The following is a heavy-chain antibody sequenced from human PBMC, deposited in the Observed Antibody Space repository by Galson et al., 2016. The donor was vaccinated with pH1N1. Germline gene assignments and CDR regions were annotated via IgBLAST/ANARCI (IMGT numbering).Heavy chain of an antibody. CDR3: AASLDGSYRGFDS. D-gene: IGHD5-24*01. Sequence: SVKVSCKASGGTFRNFGIGWVRQAPGQGLEWMGGILPILGITNYAQKFQGRVTIFADTSTDTAYMALSSLRSDDTALYFCAASLDGSYRGFDSWGQGTLVTVSS. CDR2: ILPILGIT. J-gene: IGHJ5*01. V-gene: IGHV1-69*10. CDR1: GGTFRNFG.